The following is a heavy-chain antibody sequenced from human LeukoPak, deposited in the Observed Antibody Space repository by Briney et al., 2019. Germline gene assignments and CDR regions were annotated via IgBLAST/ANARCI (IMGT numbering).Heavy chain of an antibody. Sequence: SETLSLTCTVSGGSISSGDYYWSWIRQPPGKGLEWIASGDYSGGTYYNPSLESRVAISADMSKNQFSLKLTSVTGADTAVYCAGERGEEYSSGWYKRNYFDNWARESGSPSPQ. D-gene: IGHD6-19*01. J-gene: IGHJ4*02. CDR1: GGSISSGDYY. CDR3: GERGEEYSSGWYKRNYFDN. V-gene: IGHV4-39*07. CDR2: GDYSGGT.